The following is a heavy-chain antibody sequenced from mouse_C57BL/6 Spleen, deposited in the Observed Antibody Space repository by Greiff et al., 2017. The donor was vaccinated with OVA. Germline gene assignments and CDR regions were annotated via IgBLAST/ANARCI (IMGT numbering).Heavy chain of an antibody. CDR3: ARGVYLGSYFDY. CDR1: GYTFTSYW. Sequence: QVQLQQPGAELVKPGASVKLSCKASGYTFTSYWMHWVKQRPGQGLEWIGMIHPNSGSTNYNEKFKSKATLTVDKSSSTAYMQLSSLTSEDSAVYYCARGVYLGSYFDYWGQGTTLTVSS. J-gene: IGHJ2*01. CDR2: IHPNSGST. D-gene: IGHD2-1*01. V-gene: IGHV1-64*01.